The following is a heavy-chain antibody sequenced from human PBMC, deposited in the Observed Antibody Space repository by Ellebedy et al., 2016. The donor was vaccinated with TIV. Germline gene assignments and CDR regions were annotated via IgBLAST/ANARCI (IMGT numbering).Heavy chain of an antibody. CDR1: GYIFTDYW. J-gene: IGHJ4*02. D-gene: IGHD1-26*01. CDR2: IDPDDSDT. Sequence: GESLKISCAASGYIFTDYWVAWVRQTPGLGLKWMGIIDPDDSDTRYSPSFQGQVTISGDRSSSSTYLQWSSLRASDTAIYYCARLQSSMVGATVPDSWGQGTQVIVSS. CDR3: ARLQSSMVGATVPDS. V-gene: IGHV5-51*01.